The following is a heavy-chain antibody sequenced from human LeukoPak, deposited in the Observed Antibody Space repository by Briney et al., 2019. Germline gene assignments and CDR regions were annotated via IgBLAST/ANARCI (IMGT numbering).Heavy chain of an antibody. Sequence: SQTLSLTCTVSGGSISSGSYYWSWIRQPAGKGLEWIGRIYTSGSTNYNPSLKSRVTISVDTSKNQFSLKLSSVTAADTAVYYCARDHYSGWYNYWGQGTLVTVSS. V-gene: IGHV4-61*02. CDR3: ARDHYSGWYNY. CDR2: IYTSGST. D-gene: IGHD6-19*01. CDR1: GGSISSGSYY. J-gene: IGHJ4*02.